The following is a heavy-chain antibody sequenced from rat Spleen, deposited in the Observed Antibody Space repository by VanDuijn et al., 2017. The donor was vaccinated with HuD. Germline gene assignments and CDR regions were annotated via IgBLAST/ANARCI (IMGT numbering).Heavy chain of an antibody. CDR3: ARHSYGYSHFDY. Sequence: EVQLVESGGGLVQPGRSLKLSCAASGFTFSDYNMAWVRQAPKTGLEWVATISYDGSSTYYRDSVKGRFTISRDNAKSTLYLQMDSLRSEDTATYYCARHSYGYSHFDYWGQGVMVTVSS. D-gene: IGHD1-9*01. CDR2: ISYDGSST. J-gene: IGHJ2*01. V-gene: IGHV5-7*01. CDR1: GFTFSDYN.